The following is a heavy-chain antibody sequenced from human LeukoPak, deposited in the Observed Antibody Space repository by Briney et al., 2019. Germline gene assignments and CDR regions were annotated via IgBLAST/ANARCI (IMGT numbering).Heavy chain of an antibody. Sequence: GGSLRLSCAASGFTFSSYWMSWVRQAPGKGLEWVANIKQDGSGKYYVDSVKGRFTISRDNAKNSLYLQMNSLRAEDTAVYYCARDAYYDSSGYYYEPWGQGTLVTVSS. J-gene: IGHJ5*02. V-gene: IGHV3-7*01. CDR3: ARDAYYDSSGYYYEP. D-gene: IGHD3-22*01. CDR2: IKQDGSGK. CDR1: GFTFSSYW.